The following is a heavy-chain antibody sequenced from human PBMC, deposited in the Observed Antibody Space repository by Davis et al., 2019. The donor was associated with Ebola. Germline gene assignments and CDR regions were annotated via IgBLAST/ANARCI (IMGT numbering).Heavy chain of an antibody. CDR1: GFTFSSYA. CDR3: AREILYNYYGSGSYSLDAFDI. Sequence: GESLKISCAASGFTFSSYAMHWVRQAPGKGLEWVAVISYDGSNKYYADSVKGRFTISRDNSKNTLYLQMNSLRAEDTAVYYCAREILYNYYGSGSYSLDAFDIWGQGTMVTVSS. V-gene: IGHV3-30-3*01. J-gene: IGHJ3*02. D-gene: IGHD3-10*01. CDR2: ISYDGSNK.